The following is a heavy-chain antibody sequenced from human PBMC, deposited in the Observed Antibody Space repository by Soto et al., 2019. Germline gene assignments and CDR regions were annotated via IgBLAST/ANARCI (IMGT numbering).Heavy chain of an antibody. J-gene: IGHJ4*02. Sequence: QVQLVQSGAEVKKPGASVKVSCKASGYTFTSYGISWVRQAPGQGLEWMGWISAYNGNTNYAQKLQGRVTKTTDTSTSTAYMELRSLTSDDTAVYYCARSNRYQGIAAAAVDYWGQGTLVTVSS. D-gene: IGHD6-13*01. CDR3: ARSNRYQGIAAAAVDY. V-gene: IGHV1-18*01. CDR1: GYTFTSYG. CDR2: ISAYNGNT.